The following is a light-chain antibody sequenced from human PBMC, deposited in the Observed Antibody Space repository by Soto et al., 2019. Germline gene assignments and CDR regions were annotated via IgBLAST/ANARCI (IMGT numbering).Light chain of an antibody. J-gene: IGKJ5*01. CDR2: AAS. V-gene: IGKV1-5*01. CDR1: QSISSS. Sequence: DIKMTQSPSTLSASVGDRVAITCRASQSISSSLAWYQQKPGKAPKLMIYAASTLQTGVPSRFSGSGSGTEFTLTVSSLQPEDAATYFCQQIKTFPITLGQGTRLEIK. CDR3: QQIKTFPIT.